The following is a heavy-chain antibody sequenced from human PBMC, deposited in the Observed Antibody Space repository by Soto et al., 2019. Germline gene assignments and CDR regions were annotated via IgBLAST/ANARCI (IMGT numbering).Heavy chain of an antibody. Sequence: PGGSLRLSCTASGFTFGDYAMSWFRRAPGKGLEWVGFIRSKAYGGTTEYAASVKGRFTISRDDSKSIAYLQMNSLKTEDTAVYYCTRGRGYSYGFTWGQGTMVTVSS. CDR1: GFTFGDYA. CDR2: IRSKAYGGTT. D-gene: IGHD5-18*01. CDR3: TRGRGYSYGFT. V-gene: IGHV3-49*03. J-gene: IGHJ3*01.